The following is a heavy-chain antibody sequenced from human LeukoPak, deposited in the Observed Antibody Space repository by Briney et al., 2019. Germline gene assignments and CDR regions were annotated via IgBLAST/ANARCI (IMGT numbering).Heavy chain of an antibody. D-gene: IGHD4-17*01. V-gene: IGHV3-7*01. Sequence: GGSLRLSCAGSGFTFSSYWMSWVRQAPGKGLEWVANIKQDGSEKYYVDSVKGRFTISRDNAKNSLYLQMNSLRAEDTAVYYCARDLGSGTTVTRFDYWGQGTLVTVSS. CDR2: IKQDGSEK. J-gene: IGHJ4*02. CDR1: GFTFSSYW. CDR3: ARDLGSGTTVTRFDY.